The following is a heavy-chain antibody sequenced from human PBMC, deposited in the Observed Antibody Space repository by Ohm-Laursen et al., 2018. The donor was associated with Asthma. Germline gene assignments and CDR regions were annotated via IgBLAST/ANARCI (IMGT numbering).Heavy chain of an antibody. Sequence: SLRLSCAASGFSFSSYAMHWVRQTPGMGLERVAVISYVGSKKFYADSVKGRFTMSRDNSKNTLYLQMNSLRAEDTAVYYCAKDLNGFDWLLSRSSGMDVWGRGTTVTVSS. CDR3: AKDLNGFDWLLSRSSGMDV. CDR1: GFSFSSYA. J-gene: IGHJ6*02. D-gene: IGHD3-9*01. V-gene: IGHV3-30*18. CDR2: ISYVGSKK.